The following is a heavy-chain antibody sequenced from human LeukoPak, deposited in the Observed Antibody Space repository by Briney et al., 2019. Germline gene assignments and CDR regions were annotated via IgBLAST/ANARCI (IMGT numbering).Heavy chain of an antibody. J-gene: IGHJ4*02. Sequence: SETLSLTCTVSGGSISSSSYYWGWIRQPPGKGLEWNGSIYYSGSTYYNPSLKSRVTISVDTSKNQFSLKLSSVTAADTAVYYCARGNDQWELLLFDYWGQGTLVTVSS. CDR3: ARGNDQWELLLFDY. D-gene: IGHD1-26*01. V-gene: IGHV4-39*07. CDR1: GGSISSSSYY. CDR2: IYYSGST.